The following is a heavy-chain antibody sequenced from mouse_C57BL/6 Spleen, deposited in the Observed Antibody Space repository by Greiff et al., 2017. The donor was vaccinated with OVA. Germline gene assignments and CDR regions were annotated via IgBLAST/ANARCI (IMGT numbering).Heavy chain of an antibody. V-gene: IGHV1-53*01. CDR3: ARGAYYYGKDCDY. CDR1: GYTFTSYW. D-gene: IGHD1-1*01. Sequence: QVQLKQPGTELVKPGASVKLSCKASGYTFTSYWMHWVKQRPGQGLEWIGNINPSNGGTNYNEKFKSKATLTVDKSSSTAYMQLSSLTSEDSAVYYCARGAYYYGKDCDYWGQGTTLTVSS. CDR2: INPSNGGT. J-gene: IGHJ2*01.